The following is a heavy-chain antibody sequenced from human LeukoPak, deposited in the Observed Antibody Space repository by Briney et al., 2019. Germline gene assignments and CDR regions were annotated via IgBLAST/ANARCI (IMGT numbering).Heavy chain of an antibody. CDR3: ARGRYYDSSGYLDY. CDR2: IYSGGST. D-gene: IGHD3-22*01. V-gene: IGHV3-53*01. Sequence: GGSLRLSCAASGLTVSSNYMSWVRQAPGEGLEWVSIIYSGGSTYYADSVKGRFTISRDNSKNTLFLQINSLRAEDTAVYYCARGRYYDSSGYLDYWGQGTLVTVSS. CDR1: GLTVSSNY. J-gene: IGHJ4*02.